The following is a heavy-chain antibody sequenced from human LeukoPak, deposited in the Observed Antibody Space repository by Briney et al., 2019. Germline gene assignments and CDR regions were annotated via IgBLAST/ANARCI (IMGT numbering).Heavy chain of an antibody. CDR2: ISGSGGST. CDR3: AKDRSLPYYDFWSGYYNRMDV. Sequence: PGGSLRLSCAASGFTFSSYAMSWVRQAPGKGLEWVSAISGSGGSTYYADSVKGRFTISRDNSKNTLYLQMNSLRAEDTAVYYCAKDRSLPYYDFWSGYYNRMDVWGQGTTVTVSS. D-gene: IGHD3-3*01. J-gene: IGHJ6*02. V-gene: IGHV3-23*01. CDR1: GFTFSSYA.